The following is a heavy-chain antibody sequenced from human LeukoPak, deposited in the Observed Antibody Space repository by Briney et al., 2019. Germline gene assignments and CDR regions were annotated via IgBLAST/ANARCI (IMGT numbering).Heavy chain of an antibody. Sequence: ASVKVSCKASGYTFTSYGISWVRQAPGQGLEWMGWISAYNGNTNYAQKLQGRVTMTTDTSTSTAYMELRSLRSDDTAVYYCARGGFYTTVTTPLGYWGQGTLVTVSS. CDR1: GYTFTSYG. CDR2: ISAYNGNT. J-gene: IGHJ4*02. CDR3: ARGGFYTTVTTPLGY. D-gene: IGHD4-17*01. V-gene: IGHV1-18*04.